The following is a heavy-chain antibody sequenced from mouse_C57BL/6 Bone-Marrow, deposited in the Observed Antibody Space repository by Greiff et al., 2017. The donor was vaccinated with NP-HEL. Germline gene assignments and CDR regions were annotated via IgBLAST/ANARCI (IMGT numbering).Heavy chain of an antibody. Sequence: EVQVVESGGGLVKPGGSLKLSCAASGFTFSDYGMHWVRQAPEKGLEWVAYISSGSSTIYYADTVKGRFTISRDNAKNTLFLQMTSLRSEDTAMYYCARSGYDVESWFAYWGQGTLVTVSA. J-gene: IGHJ3*01. D-gene: IGHD2-2*01. CDR2: ISSGSSTI. CDR3: ARSGYDVESWFAY. V-gene: IGHV5-17*01. CDR1: GFTFSDYG.